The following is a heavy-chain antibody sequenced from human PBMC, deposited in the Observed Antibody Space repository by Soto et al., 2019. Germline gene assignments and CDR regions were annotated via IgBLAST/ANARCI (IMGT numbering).Heavy chain of an antibody. CDR2: FDPEDGET. CDR3: ARRFAGATLGWFCS. V-gene: IGHV1-24*01. Sequence: ASVKVSCNVSGYTLTELSMHWVRQAPETGLEWMGGFDPEDGETIYAQKFQGRGTMPEDTSPYTAYLERSSLSSEDTAVDSCARRFAGATLGWFCSWGQGTLVSVSS. CDR1: GYTLTELS. J-gene: IGHJ5*01. D-gene: IGHD1-26*01.